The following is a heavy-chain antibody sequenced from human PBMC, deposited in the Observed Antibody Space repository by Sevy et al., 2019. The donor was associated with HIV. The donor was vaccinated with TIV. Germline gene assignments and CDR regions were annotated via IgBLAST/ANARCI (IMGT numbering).Heavy chain of an antibody. D-gene: IGHD3-3*01. Sequence: SETLSLTCTVSGGSISSYYWSWIRQPAGKGLEWIGRIYTSGSTNYNPSLKSRFTMSVDTSKNQFSLKLSSVTAADTAVYYCAREIWSGYYRPPMFDYWGQGTLVTVSS. CDR3: AREIWSGYYRPPMFDY. J-gene: IGHJ4*02. CDR1: GGSISSYY. V-gene: IGHV4-4*07. CDR2: IYTSGST.